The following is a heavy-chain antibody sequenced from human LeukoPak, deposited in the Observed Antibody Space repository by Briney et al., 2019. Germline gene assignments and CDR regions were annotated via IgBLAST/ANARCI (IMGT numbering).Heavy chain of an antibody. V-gene: IGHV3-53*01. D-gene: IGHD3-22*01. CDR1: GFTVDSNY. J-gene: IGHJ4*02. CDR3: ARGDDSGYYDYFDY. CDR2: IYTDGNT. Sequence: GGSLRLSCAASGFTVDSNYLSWVRQAPGKGLEWVSTIYTDGNTYYAASVKGRFTISRDFSKNTVFLHMNSLRAEDTAMYYCARGDDSGYYDYFDYWGQGALVTVSS.